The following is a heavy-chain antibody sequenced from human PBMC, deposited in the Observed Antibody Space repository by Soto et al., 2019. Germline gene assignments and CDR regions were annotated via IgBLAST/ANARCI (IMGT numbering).Heavy chain of an antibody. J-gene: IGHJ3*02. D-gene: IGHD5-18*01. CDR2: MNPRSGGA. CDR3: TRETIENSDGLYDAFDI. Sequence: ASVKVSCKTSGYTFTDYYTHWVRQAPGEGLEWMGWMNPRSGGAYFAQTFQGRVTLTSDTSIGTAYIEVNSLTSDDTAVYFCTRETIENSDGLYDAFDIWGQGTTVTVSS. V-gene: IGHV1-2*02. CDR1: GYTFTDYY.